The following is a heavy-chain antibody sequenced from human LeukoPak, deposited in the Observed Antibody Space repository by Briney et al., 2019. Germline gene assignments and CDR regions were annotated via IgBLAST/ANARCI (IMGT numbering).Heavy chain of an antibody. V-gene: IGHV3-53*01. CDR2: IYSGGST. CDR1: GFTVSSNY. Sequence: GGSLRLSCAASGFTVSSNYMSWVRQAPGKGLEWVSVIYSGGSTYYADSVKGRFTISRDNSKNTLYLQMNSLRAEDTAVYYCARVLEMATTSFDYWGQGTLVTVSS. CDR3: ARVLEMATTSFDY. D-gene: IGHD5-24*01. J-gene: IGHJ4*02.